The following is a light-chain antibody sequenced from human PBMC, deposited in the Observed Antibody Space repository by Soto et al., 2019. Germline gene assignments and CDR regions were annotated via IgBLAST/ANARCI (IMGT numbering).Light chain of an antibody. CDR3: CSYAGSSTLV. V-gene: IGLV2-23*02. CDR2: EVS. J-gene: IGLJ2*01. Sequence: QSALTQPASVSGSPGQSITISCTGTSSDVGSYNLVSWYQQHPGKAPKLMVYEVSKRPSGVSTRFSGSKSGNTASLRISGLQAEDEAYYYCCSYAGSSTLVFGGGTKLTVL. CDR1: SSDVGSYNL.